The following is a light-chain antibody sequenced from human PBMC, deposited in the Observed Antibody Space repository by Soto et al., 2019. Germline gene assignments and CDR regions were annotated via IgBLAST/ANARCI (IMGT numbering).Light chain of an antibody. CDR2: GTS. Sequence: ENVLKQSPGTLSLSPGERATLSCRASQSVDSSYLAWYQQKPGQAPRLLIYGTSSRATGIPDRFSGSGSGTDFTITINRLEPEDFAVYYCQHYGSSIYTFGQGTKLEIK. J-gene: IGKJ2*01. V-gene: IGKV3-20*01. CDR1: QSVDSSY. CDR3: QHYGSSIYT.